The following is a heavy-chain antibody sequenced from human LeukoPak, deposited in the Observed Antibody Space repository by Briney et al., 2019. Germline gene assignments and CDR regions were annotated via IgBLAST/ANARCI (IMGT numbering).Heavy chain of an antibody. J-gene: IGHJ4*02. V-gene: IGHV3-7*01. CDR2: IKYDGSGK. Sequence: GGSLRLSCAASGFNFNPFWMSWVRQAPGKGLEWVANIKYDGSGKYYVDSVKGRFTISRDDAKNSLYLQMNSLRGEDTAVYYCARVRIVVVPAAKITDYWGQGTLVTVSS. CDR1: GFNFNPFW. D-gene: IGHD2-2*01. CDR3: ARVRIVVVPAAKITDY.